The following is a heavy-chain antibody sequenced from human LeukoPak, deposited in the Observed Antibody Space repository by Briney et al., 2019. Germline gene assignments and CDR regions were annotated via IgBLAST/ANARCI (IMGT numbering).Heavy chain of an antibody. J-gene: IGHJ6*02. Sequence: GGSLRLSCAASGFTFSSCWMSWVRQAPGKGLEWVANIMQDGSEKFYVDSVKGRFTISRDNAKNSLYLQMHSLRAEDTAVYYCVRDSLYQQLSSYGMDVWGQGTTVTVSS. D-gene: IGHD2-2*01. CDR2: IMQDGSEK. CDR3: VRDSLYQQLSSYGMDV. CDR1: GFTFSSCW. V-gene: IGHV3-7*01.